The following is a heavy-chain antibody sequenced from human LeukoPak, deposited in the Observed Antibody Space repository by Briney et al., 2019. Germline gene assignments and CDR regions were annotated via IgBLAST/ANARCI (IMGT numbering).Heavy chain of an antibody. D-gene: IGHD1-26*01. CDR1: GFTFSSYE. J-gene: IGHJ5*02. CDR2: ISSSGSTI. CDR3: TTAVRSRGSSTRFDP. V-gene: IGHV3-48*03. Sequence: GGSLRLSCAASGFTFSSYEMNWVRQAPGKGLEWVSYISSSGSTIYYADSVKGRFTISRDNAKNSLYLQMNSLRAEDTAVYYCTTAVRSRGSSTRFDPWGQGTLVTVSS.